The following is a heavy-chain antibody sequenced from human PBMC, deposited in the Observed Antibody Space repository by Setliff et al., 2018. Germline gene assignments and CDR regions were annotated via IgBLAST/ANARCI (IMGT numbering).Heavy chain of an antibody. CDR2: INTKTGDP. CDR3: ARADHLVTTTFDY. J-gene: IGHJ4*01. D-gene: IGHD4-17*01. Sequence: GASVKVSCKASGYSLSNYVMNWVRQAPGQGLEWMGWINTKTGDPTYAQGYTGRFAFSLDTSDSATYPDISNLKAEDTATYYCARADHLVTTTFDYWGQGTLVTVSS. V-gene: IGHV7-4-1*02. CDR1: GYSLSNYV.